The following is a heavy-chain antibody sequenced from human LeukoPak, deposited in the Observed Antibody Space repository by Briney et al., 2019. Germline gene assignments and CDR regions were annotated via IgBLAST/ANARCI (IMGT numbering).Heavy chain of an antibody. CDR2: ISSSSSYI. Sequence: GGSLRLSCAASGFTFSSYSMNWVRQAPGKGLEWVSSISSSSSYIYYADSVKGRFTISRDNAKNSLYLQMNSLRAEDTAVYYCAREYSGRCIHAFHSWGQGTMVTVSS. V-gene: IGHV3-21*01. D-gene: IGHD6-13*01. CDR1: GFTFSSYS. CDR3: AREYSGRCIHAFHS. J-gene: IGHJ3*02.